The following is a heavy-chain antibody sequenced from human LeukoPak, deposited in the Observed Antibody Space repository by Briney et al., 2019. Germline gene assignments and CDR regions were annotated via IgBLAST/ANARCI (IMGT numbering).Heavy chain of an antibody. J-gene: IGHJ4*02. CDR1: GFTFSNAW. D-gene: IGHD2-15*01. V-gene: IGHV3-15*01. CDR3: TAPEGVVVVDRDY. Sequence: RGSLRLSCAASGFTFSNAWMSWVRQAPGKGLEWAGRIKSKTDGGTTDYAAPVKGRFTISRDDSKNTLYLQMNSLKTEDTAVYYCTAPEGVVVVDRDYWGQGTLVTVSS. CDR2: IKSKTDGGTT.